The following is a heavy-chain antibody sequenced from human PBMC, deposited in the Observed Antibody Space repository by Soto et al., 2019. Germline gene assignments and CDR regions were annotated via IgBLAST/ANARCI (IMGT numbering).Heavy chain of an antibody. CDR2: ISEDGNTK. V-gene: IGHV3-30*03. J-gene: IGHJ4*02. Sequence: GGSLRLSCAASGFTFSRFDMHWVRQAPGKGLEWVAVISEDGNTKYYADSVKGRFTISRDNSRNTLFLQMNSLRAEDTAVYYCARDYYKYYDSSGYYRSPAYWGQGTLVTVSS. CDR1: GFTFSRFD. D-gene: IGHD3-22*01. CDR3: ARDYYKYYDSSGYYRSPAY.